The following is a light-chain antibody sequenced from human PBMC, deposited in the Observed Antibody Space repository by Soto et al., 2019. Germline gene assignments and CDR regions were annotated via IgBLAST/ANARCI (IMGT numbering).Light chain of an antibody. J-gene: IGKJ2*03. V-gene: IGKV3-15*01. CDR1: QSVGTT. CDR2: GAS. Sequence: DIVMTQSPATLSVSPGERATLSCRASQSVGTTLAWYQRKPGQGPRLLISGASTRATGIPARFSGSGSGTEFTLTISSLQPEDFAVYYCQHYSGWHHSFGQGTNLEIK. CDR3: QHYSGWHHS.